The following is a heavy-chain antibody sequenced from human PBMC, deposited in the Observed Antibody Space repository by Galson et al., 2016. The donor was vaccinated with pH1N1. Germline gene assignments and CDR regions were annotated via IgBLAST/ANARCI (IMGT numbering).Heavy chain of an antibody. CDR3: ARQNEGALDG. CDR1: GYSFTTHW. CDR2: IYAGDSDA. V-gene: IGHV5-51*01. J-gene: IGHJ6*02. Sequence: QSGAEVKKPGESLKISCKASGYSFTTHWIGWVRQMPGKGLEWMGIIYAGDSDARYSPSLKGQVSFSVDKSITTADLQWRSLKASDTAIYYCARQNEGALDGRGQGTTVTVSS. D-gene: IGHD1-1*01.